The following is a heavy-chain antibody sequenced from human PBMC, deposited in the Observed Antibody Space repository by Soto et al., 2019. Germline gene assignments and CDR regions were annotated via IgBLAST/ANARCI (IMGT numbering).Heavy chain of an antibody. CDR3: ARSTTIFGVARLLGFGY. CDR1: GFTFSSYG. D-gene: IGHD3-3*01. V-gene: IGHV3-30*03. J-gene: IGHJ4*02. Sequence: GGSLRLSCAASGFTFSSYGMHWVRQAPGKGLEWVAVISYDGSNKYYADSVKGRFTISRDNSKNTLYLQMNSLRAEDTAVYYCARSTTIFGVARLLGFGYWGQGTLVTVSS. CDR2: ISYDGSNK.